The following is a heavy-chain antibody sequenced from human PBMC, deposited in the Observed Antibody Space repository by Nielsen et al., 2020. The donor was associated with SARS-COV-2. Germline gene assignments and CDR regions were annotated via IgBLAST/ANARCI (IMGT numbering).Heavy chain of an antibody. D-gene: IGHD2-15*01. V-gene: IGHV1-46*01. CDR1: GYTFTSYY. J-gene: IGHJ4*02. Sequence: ASVKVSCKASGYTFTSYYMHWVRQAPGQGLEWMGIINPSGGSTSYAQKFQGRVTMTTDTSTSTAYMELRSLRSDDTAVYYCARVVGAYCSGGSCYYFDYWGQGTLVTVSS. CDR3: ARVVGAYCSGGSCYYFDY. CDR2: INPSGGST.